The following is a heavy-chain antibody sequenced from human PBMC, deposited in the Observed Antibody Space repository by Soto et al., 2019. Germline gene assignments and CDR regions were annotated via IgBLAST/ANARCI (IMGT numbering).Heavy chain of an antibody. D-gene: IGHD3-10*01. Sequence: SETLSLTCAVSGGSISSGGYSCNWIRQPPGKGLEWIGYIYHSGSTYYNPSLKSRVTISVDRSKNQFSLKLSSVTAADTAVYYCASARGGYYYAMDVWGQGTTVTVSS. J-gene: IGHJ6*02. CDR1: GGSISSGGYS. V-gene: IGHV4-30-2*01. CDR2: IYHSGST. CDR3: ASARGGYYYAMDV.